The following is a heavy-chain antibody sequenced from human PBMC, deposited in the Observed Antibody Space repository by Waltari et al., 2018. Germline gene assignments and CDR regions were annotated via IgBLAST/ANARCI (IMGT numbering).Heavy chain of an antibody. CDR2: IYSGGST. CDR1: GFTFSSYA. CDR3: AKDGGHSGYFLVAFDY. D-gene: IGHD2-15*01. Sequence: EVQLLESGGGLVQPGGSLRLSCAASGFTFSSYAMSWVRQAPGKGLEWVSVIYSGGSTYYADSVKGRFTISRDNAKNTLYLQMNSLRAEDTAVYYCAKDGGHSGYFLVAFDYWGQGTLVTVSS. V-gene: IGHV3-23*03. J-gene: IGHJ4*02.